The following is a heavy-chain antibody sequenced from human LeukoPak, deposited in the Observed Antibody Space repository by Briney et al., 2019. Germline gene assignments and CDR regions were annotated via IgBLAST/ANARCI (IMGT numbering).Heavy chain of an antibody. D-gene: IGHD1-26*01. J-gene: IGHJ4*02. CDR1: GYTFTSYY. CDR3: ARDSGSYHVGY. V-gene: IGHV1-46*01. Sequence: ASVKVSCKASGYTFTSYYMHWVRQAPGQGLEWMGIINPSGGSTSYAQKFQGRVTMTRDTSTSTVYMELSSLRSEDTAVYCCARDSGSYHVGYWGQGTLVTVSS. CDR2: INPSGGST.